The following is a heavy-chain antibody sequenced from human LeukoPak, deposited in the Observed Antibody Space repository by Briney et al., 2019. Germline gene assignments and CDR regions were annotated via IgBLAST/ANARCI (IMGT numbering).Heavy chain of an antibody. CDR3: TTMHFVLGGYFDY. J-gene: IGHJ4*02. Sequence: GGSLRLSCAASGFTFSNAWMSWVRQAPGKGLEWVGRIKSKTDGGTTDYAAPVKGRFTISRDDSKNTLYLQMNSLKTEDTAVYYCTTMHFVLGGYFDYWGQGTLVTVSS. D-gene: IGHD3-3*02. V-gene: IGHV3-15*01. CDR1: GFTFSNAW. CDR2: IKSKTDGGTT.